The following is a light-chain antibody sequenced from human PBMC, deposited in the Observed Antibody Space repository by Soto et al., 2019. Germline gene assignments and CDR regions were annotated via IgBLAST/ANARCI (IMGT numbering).Light chain of an antibody. Sequence: QSALTQPASVSGSPGQSITISCTGTSSDVGGYNYVSWYQQHPGKAPKLMIYEVSNRPSGVSNRFSGSKSGNTASLTISGLQAEDEANYYSSSCTSSTTWVFGGGTKLTVL. CDR1: SSDVGGYNY. V-gene: IGLV2-14*01. CDR3: SSCTSSTTWV. J-gene: IGLJ2*01. CDR2: EVS.